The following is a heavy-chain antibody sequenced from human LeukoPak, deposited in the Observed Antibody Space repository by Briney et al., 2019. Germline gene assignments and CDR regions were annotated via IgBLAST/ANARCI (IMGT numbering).Heavy chain of an antibody. Sequence: PSETLSLTCSVSGASISSGSNYWGWIRQPPGKTLEWIGSIYSSGSTYYNPSLKSRVIIIIDTPKNHFSLTLSSVTAADTAVYYCAREAPRRIRDTMVRVLGWFDPWGKGTTVTISS. D-gene: IGHD3-10*01. CDR1: GASISSGSNY. J-gene: IGHJ6*04. V-gene: IGHV4-39*07. CDR3: AREAPRRIRDTMVRVLGWFDP. CDR2: IYSSGST.